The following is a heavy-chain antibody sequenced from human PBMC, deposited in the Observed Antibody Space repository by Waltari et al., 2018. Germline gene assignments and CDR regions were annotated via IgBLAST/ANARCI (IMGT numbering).Heavy chain of an antibody. CDR3: ARCPDEYNYYYMEV. Sequence: QVQLVESGGGVVQPGKSLRLSCAGSGFGFSSFGIHWVRQAPGKGLEVVAIIWCDGRKIYYADAVKGRFTISRDNSRNTVYLQMNSLRPEDSGVYYCARCPDEYNYYYMEVWGRGTTVSVSS. J-gene: IGHJ6*03. CDR1: GFGFSSFG. CDR2: IWCDGRKI. V-gene: IGHV3-33*08.